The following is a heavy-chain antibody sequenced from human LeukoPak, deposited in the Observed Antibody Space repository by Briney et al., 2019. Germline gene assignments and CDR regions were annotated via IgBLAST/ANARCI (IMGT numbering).Heavy chain of an antibody. CDR3: ARLRVDSYNWNSQYYFDY. CDR1: GGSFSSYY. J-gene: IGHJ4*02. D-gene: IGHD1-7*01. CDR2: INHSGGT. V-gene: IGHV4-34*01. Sequence: PSETLSLTCAVYGGSFSSYYWSWLRQPPGKGLEWIGEINHSGGTNYNPSLKSRVTISVDTPKNQFSLKLSSVTAADTAVYYCARLRVDSYNWNSQYYFDYWGQGTLVTVSS.